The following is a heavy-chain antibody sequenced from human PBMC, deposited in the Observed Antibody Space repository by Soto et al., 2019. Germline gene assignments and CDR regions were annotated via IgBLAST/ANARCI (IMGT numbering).Heavy chain of an antibody. CDR2: IYTSASI. CDR3: ASDRESCFNSYDGMDV. J-gene: IGHJ6*02. V-gene: IGHV4-4*07. CDR1: GADINTYS. Sequence: PSETLSLTCSVSGADINTYSWTWIRQPAGKGLEWIGRIYTSASINYNPSLKGRVTLSVDTSTNQVSLRLASVTAADTAIYYCASDRESCFNSYDGMDVCVRLTTVTVSS. D-gene: IGHD3-16*01.